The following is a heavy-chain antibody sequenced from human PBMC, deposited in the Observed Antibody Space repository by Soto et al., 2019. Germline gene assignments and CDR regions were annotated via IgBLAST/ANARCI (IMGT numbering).Heavy chain of an antibody. CDR1: GGSISSYY. Sequence: ASQTLSLTCTVSGGSISSYYWSWIRQPPGKGLEWIGYIYYSGSTNYNPSLKSRVTISVDTSKNQFSLKLSSVTAADTAVYYCARRGRGSLLDYWGQGTLVTVS. CDR2: IYYSGST. CDR3: ARRGRGSLLDY. D-gene: IGHD5-12*01. V-gene: IGHV4-59*08. J-gene: IGHJ4*02.